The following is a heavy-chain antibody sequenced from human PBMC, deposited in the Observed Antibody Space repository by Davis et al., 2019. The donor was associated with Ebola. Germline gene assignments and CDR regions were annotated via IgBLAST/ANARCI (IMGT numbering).Heavy chain of an antibody. CDR1: GGTFSSYA. CDR3: ARDRNWNDGAQY. D-gene: IGHD1-1*01. CDR2: IIPIFGTV. Sequence: SSVKVSCKASGGTFSSYAISWVRQAPGQGLEWMGGIIPIFGTVNYAQQFQCRVTITEDRSTSTAYMELSSLISDDTANYYRARDRNWNDGAQYWGHGTLVTVSS. J-gene: IGHJ4*01. V-gene: IGHV1-69*06.